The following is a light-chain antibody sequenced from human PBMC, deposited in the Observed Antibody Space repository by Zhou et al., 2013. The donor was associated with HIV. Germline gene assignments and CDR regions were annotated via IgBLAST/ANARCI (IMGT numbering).Light chain of an antibody. CDR1: QSISNY. Sequence: DIQMTQSPSSLSASVGDRVTITCRASQSISNYLNWYQQKPGIPPKLLIYAASSLQSGVPSRFSGSGSGTDFTLTISSLQPEDFATYYCQQSYSTPYTFGQGTKLEIK. CDR3: QQSYSTPYT. CDR2: AAS. J-gene: IGKJ2*01. V-gene: IGKV1-39*01.